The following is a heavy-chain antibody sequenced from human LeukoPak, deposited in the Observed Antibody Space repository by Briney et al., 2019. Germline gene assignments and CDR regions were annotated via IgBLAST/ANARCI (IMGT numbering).Heavy chain of an antibody. D-gene: IGHD2-2*01. CDR2: ISGSGGST. CDR1: GFTFSSYA. V-gene: IGHV3-23*01. CDR3: AKRDIVVVPAANIDY. Sequence: GGSLRLSCAASGFTFSSYAMSWVRQAPGKGLEWVSAISGSGGSTYYADSVKGRFTISRDNSKNTLYLQMYSLRAEDTAVYYCAKRDIVVVPAANIDYWGQGTLVTVSS. J-gene: IGHJ4*02.